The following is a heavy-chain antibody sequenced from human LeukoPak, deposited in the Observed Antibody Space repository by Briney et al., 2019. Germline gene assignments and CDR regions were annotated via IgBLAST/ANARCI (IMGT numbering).Heavy chain of an antibody. CDR1: GGSISSSSYY. V-gene: IGHV4-39*01. D-gene: IGHD6-13*01. CDR3: ARHKKIAAAGDNLFAP. CDR2: IYYGGST. Sequence: SDTASLTCTASGGSISSSSYYWGWNPQPPGKGLEWIGSIYYGGSTYYHPFLKRRVTISVDTSKNHFSLKLSSVTPADTAVYYCARHKKIAAAGDNLFAPWGQGTLVTVSS. J-gene: IGHJ5*02.